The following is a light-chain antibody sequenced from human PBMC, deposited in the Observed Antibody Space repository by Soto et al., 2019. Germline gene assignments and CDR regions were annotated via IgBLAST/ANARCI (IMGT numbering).Light chain of an antibody. J-gene: IGLJ2*01. Sequence: QPVLTQPPSASGAPGQRVTISCSGSSSNIGRNTVNWFQQLPGTAPKLLIFSNNQRPSGVPDRFSGSKSGTSASLAISGLQSEDEADYHCAAWDDSLNGVVFGGGTKVTVL. CDR3: AAWDDSLNGVV. CDR2: SNN. CDR1: SSNIGRNT. V-gene: IGLV1-44*01.